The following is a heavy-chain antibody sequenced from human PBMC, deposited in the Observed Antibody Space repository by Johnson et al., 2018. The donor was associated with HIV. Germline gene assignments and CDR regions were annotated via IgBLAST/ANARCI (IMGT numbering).Heavy chain of an antibody. D-gene: IGHD1-1*01. Sequence: QVHLVESGGGVVQPGGSLRLSCAASGFAFSNYGLHWVRQSPGRGLEWVAFIRYDESDKYYADSVKGRFTISRDNSKNTLYLQMNSLRAGDTAVYYCTTGAYHAYDMWGQGTMVTVSS. J-gene: IGHJ3*02. CDR1: GFAFSNYG. CDR3: TTGAYHAYDM. CDR2: IRYDESDK. V-gene: IGHV3-30*02.